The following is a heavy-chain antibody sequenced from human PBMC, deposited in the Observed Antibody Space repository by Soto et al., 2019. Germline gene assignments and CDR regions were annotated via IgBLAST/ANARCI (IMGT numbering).Heavy chain of an antibody. CDR1: GYTFTSYA. J-gene: IGHJ4*02. Sequence: QVQLVQSGAEVKKPGASVKVSCKASGYTFTSYAMHWVRQAPGQRLEWMGWINAGNGNTKYSQKFQGRVTITRDTSGSTAYMELSSLRSEDTAVYYCLLMVRGGGVEGFDYWGQGTLVTVSS. CDR2: INAGNGNT. D-gene: IGHD3-10*01. V-gene: IGHV1-3*01. CDR3: LLMVRGGGVEGFDY.